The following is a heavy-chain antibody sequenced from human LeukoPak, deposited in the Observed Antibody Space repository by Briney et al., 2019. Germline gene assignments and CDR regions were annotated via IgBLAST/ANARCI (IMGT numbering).Heavy chain of an antibody. V-gene: IGHV3-7*01. J-gene: IGHJ4*02. CDR1: GFTFSSYA. CDR2: IKYDGSER. CDR3: ATRSNHEY. Sequence: GGSLRLSCAVSGFTFSSYAMSWVRQAPGKGLEWVANIKYDGSERNYADSVEGRFTISRDNSKNSVFLQMNSLRVEDTAVYYCATRSNHEYWGRGTLVTVSS.